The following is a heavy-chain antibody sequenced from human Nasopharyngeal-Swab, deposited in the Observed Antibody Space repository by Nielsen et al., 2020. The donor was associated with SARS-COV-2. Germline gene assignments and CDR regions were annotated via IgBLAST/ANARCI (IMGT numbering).Heavy chain of an antibody. V-gene: IGHV4-30-2*04. D-gene: IGHD1-1*01. Sequence: WIRQPPGKGLEWIGYIYHSGSTYYNPSLKSRVTISVDTSKNQFSLKLSSVTAADTAVYYCARGRGRPGHWFDPWGQGTLVTVSS. CDR2: IYHSGST. CDR3: ARGRGRPGHWFDP. J-gene: IGHJ5*02.